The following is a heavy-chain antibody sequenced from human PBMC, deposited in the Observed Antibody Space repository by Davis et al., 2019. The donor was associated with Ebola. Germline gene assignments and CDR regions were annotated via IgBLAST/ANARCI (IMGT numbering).Heavy chain of an antibody. Sequence: TLSLTCTVSGGSISSYYWSWIRQPPGKALEWLALIYWDDDKRYSPSLKSRLTITKDTSKNQVVLTMTNMDPVDTATYSCANSIWFRELLAWFDPWGKGTLVTVSS. CDR3: ANSIWFRELLAWFDP. D-gene: IGHD3-10*01. CDR2: IYWDDDK. J-gene: IGHJ5*02. CDR1: GGSISSYYW. V-gene: IGHV2-5*08.